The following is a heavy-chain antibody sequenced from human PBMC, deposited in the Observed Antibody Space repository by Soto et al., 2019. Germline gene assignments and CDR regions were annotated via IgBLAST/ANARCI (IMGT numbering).Heavy chain of an antibody. D-gene: IGHD3-22*01. Sequence: PSETLSLTCEVSGVSVSNRTHYWTWIRQPPGKGLEWIGFLYYGGTNYNPSLKSRLTIALVTSKNQISLNLSSVTAADTAVYYCVRELGLTARADDKYYYYALDVWGQGTTVTVSS. V-gene: IGHV4-61*01. CDR3: VRELGLTARADDKYYYYALDV. J-gene: IGHJ6*02. CDR1: GVSVSNRTHY. CDR2: LYYGGT.